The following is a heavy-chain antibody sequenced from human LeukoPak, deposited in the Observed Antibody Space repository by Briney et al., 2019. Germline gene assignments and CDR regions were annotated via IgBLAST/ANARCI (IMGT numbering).Heavy chain of an antibody. J-gene: IGHJ6*03. Sequence: ASVKVSCKAAGYTFTSYAINWVRQAPGQGLEWMGWINTNTGNPTYAQAFTGRFVFSSDTSVSTAYLQISSLKAEDTAVYYCARVGRPIYYYYMDVWGKGTTVTVSS. V-gene: IGHV7-4-1*02. CDR3: ARVGRPIYYYYMDV. CDR1: GYTFTSYA. D-gene: IGHD1-26*01. CDR2: INTNTGNP.